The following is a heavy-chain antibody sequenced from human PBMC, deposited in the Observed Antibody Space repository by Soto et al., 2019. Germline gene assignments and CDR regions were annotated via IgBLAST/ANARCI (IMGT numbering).Heavy chain of an antibody. V-gene: IGHV4-59*01. J-gene: IGHJ6*02. CDR2: IYYSGST. CDR3: ARAKVTQLVGYHYYGMDV. Sequence: SETLSLTCTVSGGSFSSYYWSWIRQPPGKGLEWIGYIYYSGSTNYNPSLKSRVTISVDTSKNQFSLKLSSVTAADTAVYYCARAKVTQLVGYHYYGMDVWGQGTTVTVSS. CDR1: GGSFSSYY. D-gene: IGHD6-13*01.